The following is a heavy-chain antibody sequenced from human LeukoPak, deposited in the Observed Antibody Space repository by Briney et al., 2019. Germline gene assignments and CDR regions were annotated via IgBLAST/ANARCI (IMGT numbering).Heavy chain of an antibody. V-gene: IGHV3-30-3*01. J-gene: IGHJ4*02. Sequence: GGSLRLSCAASGFTFSSYAMHWVRQAPGKGLEWVAVISYDGSNKYYADSVKGRFTISRDNSKNTLYLQMNSLRAEDTAVYYCAKATVVVIAPGLDYWGQGTLVTVSS. CDR2: ISYDGSNK. CDR3: AKATVVVIAPGLDY. D-gene: IGHD2-21*01. CDR1: GFTFSSYA.